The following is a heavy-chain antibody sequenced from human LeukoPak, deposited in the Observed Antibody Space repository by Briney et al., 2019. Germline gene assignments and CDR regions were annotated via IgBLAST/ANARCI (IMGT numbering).Heavy chain of an antibody. Sequence: GGSLRLSCAASGFTFSGYVMTWVRQPPGKGLQWVADISGSGGSTYYADSVKGRFSISRDNSKNTLYLQLDSLRAEDTAVYYCAKDRYQLLFKYYFDYWGQGTLVTVSS. D-gene: IGHD2-2*01. CDR2: ISGSGGST. CDR1: GFTFSGYV. CDR3: AKDRYQLLFKYYFDY. V-gene: IGHV3-23*01. J-gene: IGHJ4*02.